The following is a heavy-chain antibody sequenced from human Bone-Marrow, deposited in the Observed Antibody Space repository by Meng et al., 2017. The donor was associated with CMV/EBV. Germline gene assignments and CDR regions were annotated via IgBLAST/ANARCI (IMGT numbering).Heavy chain of an antibody. V-gene: IGHV3-30-3*01. Sequence: GESLKIPCAASGFTVSSYAMHWARQAPGKGPQWVAVMSFDASNKNYAAPVKGRFTISRDNSKNTLHLEMNSLRADDTAIYFCARGAYLGLYYYGMDVWGQGTTVTVSS. CDR3: ARGAYLGLYYYGMDV. CDR2: MSFDASNK. D-gene: IGHD7-27*01. CDR1: GFTVSSYA. J-gene: IGHJ6*02.